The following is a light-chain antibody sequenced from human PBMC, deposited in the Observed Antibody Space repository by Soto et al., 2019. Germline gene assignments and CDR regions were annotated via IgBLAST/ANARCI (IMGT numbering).Light chain of an antibody. J-gene: IGKJ2*01. CDR2: AAS. Sequence: DIQMTQSPSSLSASVGDRVTITCRGSQGVSAYLLWYQQRQGRAPKLLIYAASNLLSGGPSRFSGSELGTNCPLTISSLLHDDFATYYCQQSYKTPHSFGQGTKMETK. CDR1: QGVSAY. V-gene: IGKV1-39*01. CDR3: QQSYKTPHS.